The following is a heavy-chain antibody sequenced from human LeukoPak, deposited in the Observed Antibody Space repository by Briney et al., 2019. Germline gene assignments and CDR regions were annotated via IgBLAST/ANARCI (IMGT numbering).Heavy chain of an antibody. Sequence: TGGSLRLSCAASGFTFSRYSMNWVRQAPGKGLEWVSAIIGSGSSTYYADSVKGRFTISRDNSKNTLFLQMNSLRAEDTAVYYCAKDRAQQLVLDFWGQGTLVTVSS. J-gene: IGHJ4*02. CDR3: AKDRAQQLVLDF. D-gene: IGHD6-13*01. CDR2: IIGSGSST. CDR1: GFTFSRYS. V-gene: IGHV3-23*01.